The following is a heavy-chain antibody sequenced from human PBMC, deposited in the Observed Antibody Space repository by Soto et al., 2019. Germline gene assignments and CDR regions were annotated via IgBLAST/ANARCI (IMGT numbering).Heavy chain of an antibody. D-gene: IGHD3-9*01. CDR1: GYTFTSYG. CDR2: ISAYNGNT. J-gene: IGHJ5*02. V-gene: IGHV1-18*04. CDR3: ARELCYYDILTGYYEPGWFDP. Sequence: QVQLVQSGAEVKKPGASVKVSCKASGYTFTSYGISWVRQAPGQGLEWMGWISAYNGNTNYAQKLQGRVTMTTDTSTSTAYMELRSLRSDDTAVYYCARELCYYDILTGYYEPGWFDPWGQGTLVTVSS.